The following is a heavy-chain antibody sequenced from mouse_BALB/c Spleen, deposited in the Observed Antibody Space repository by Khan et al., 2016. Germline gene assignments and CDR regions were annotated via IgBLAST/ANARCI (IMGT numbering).Heavy chain of an antibody. CDR1: GYSITSGYS. D-gene: IGHD1-1*02. CDR2: IHNSGST. J-gene: IGHJ4*01. CDR3: RRYGYYAIDN. Sequence: EVQLQESGPDLVKPSQSLSLTCTVTGYSITSGYSWHWIRQFPGKKLEWMGYIHNSGSTNYNPSLKSRISITRDTSKNQFFLQLNSVTTAETATSSCRRYGYYAIDNWGQGTSVTVSS. V-gene: IGHV3-1*02.